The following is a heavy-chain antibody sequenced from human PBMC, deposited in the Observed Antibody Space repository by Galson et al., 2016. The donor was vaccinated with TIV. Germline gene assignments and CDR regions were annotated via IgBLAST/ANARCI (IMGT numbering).Heavy chain of an antibody. D-gene: IGHD3-9*01. CDR3: ARLFFFDTRNVLVGAFDV. Sequence: TCDVSGGSINSAGYYWSWLRQQSGEGLEWIAYIHSSGITYYNPSLKSRVTLSVETSKSQFSLNLSSVTAADTAVYFCARLFFFDTRNVLVGAFDVWGHGTMVSVSS. J-gene: IGHJ3*01. V-gene: IGHV4-31*11. CDR1: GGSINSAGYY. CDR2: IHSSGIT.